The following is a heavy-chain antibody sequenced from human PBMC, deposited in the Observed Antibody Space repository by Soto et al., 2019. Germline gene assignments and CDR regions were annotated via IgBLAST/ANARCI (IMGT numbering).Heavy chain of an antibody. V-gene: IGHV4-34*01. CDR2: INHSGST. Sequence: SETLSLTCAVYGGSFSGYYWSWIRQPPGKGLEWIGEINHSGSTNYNPSLKSRVTISVDTSKNQFSLKLSSVTAADTAVYYCARGLFRRQYCSSTSCYNWFDPWGQGTLVTVSS. J-gene: IGHJ5*02. CDR1: GGSFSGYY. CDR3: ARGLFRRQYCSSTSCYNWFDP. D-gene: IGHD2-2*01.